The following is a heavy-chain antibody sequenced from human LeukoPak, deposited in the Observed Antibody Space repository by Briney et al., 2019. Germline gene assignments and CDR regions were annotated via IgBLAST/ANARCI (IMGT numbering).Heavy chain of an antibody. V-gene: IGHV3-43*02. CDR1: GFTFDDYA. CDR2: ISGDGGST. Sequence: GGSLRLSCAASGFTFDDYAMHWVRQAPGKGLEWVSLISGDGGSTYYADSVKGRFTISRDNSKNSLYLQMNSLRTEDAALYYCAKDYLSLYGSGSYVDYWGQGTLVTVSS. CDR3: AKDYLSLYGSGSYVDY. D-gene: IGHD3-10*01. J-gene: IGHJ4*02.